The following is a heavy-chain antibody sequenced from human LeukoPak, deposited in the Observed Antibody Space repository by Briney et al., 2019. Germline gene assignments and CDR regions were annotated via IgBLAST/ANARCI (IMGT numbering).Heavy chain of an antibody. CDR3: AREYSNGWYVFDY. CDR1: GGSIDDYY. J-gene: IGHJ4*02. Sequence: SETLSLTCTVSGGSIDDYYWSWIRQPAGKGLQWIGRVFTSGSINYNPSLKSRVTMSIDTSKNQCSLRLTSVTAADTAMYYCAREYSNGWYVFDYWGQGTLVTVSS. D-gene: IGHD6-19*01. CDR2: VFTSGSI. V-gene: IGHV4-4*07.